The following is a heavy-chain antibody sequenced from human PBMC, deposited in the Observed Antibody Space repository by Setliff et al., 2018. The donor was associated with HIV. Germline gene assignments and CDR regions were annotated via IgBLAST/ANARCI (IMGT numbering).Heavy chain of an antibody. J-gene: IGHJ4*02. CDR3: ARGYDILTGTY. CDR2: IKQDGSEK. V-gene: IGHV3-7*01. D-gene: IGHD3-9*01. Sequence: GGSLRLSCAASGFTFDIYWMSWVRQAPGKGLEWVANIKQDGSEKYYADSVKGRFTISRDNAKNSLYLQMSSLRAEDTAVYYCARGYDILTGTYWGQGTLVTVSS. CDR1: GFTFDIYW.